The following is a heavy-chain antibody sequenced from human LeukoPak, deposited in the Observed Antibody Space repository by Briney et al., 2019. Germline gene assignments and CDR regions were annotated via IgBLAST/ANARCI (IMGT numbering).Heavy chain of an antibody. V-gene: IGHV4-39*01. Sequence: PSETLSLTCTVSGGSISSSSHYWGWIRQPPGKGLEWIASIYYRGSTFYNPSLNSRVTISVDTSKSQFSLKLSFVTAADTAIYYCARAMVLEGWFDSWGQGTLVTVSS. CDR2: IYYRGST. D-gene: IGHD3-10*01. J-gene: IGHJ5*01. CDR1: GGSISSSSHY. CDR3: ARAMVLEGWFDS.